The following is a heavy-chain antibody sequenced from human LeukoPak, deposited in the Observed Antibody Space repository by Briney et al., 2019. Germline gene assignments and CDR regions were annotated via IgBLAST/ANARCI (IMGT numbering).Heavy chain of an antibody. Sequence: SETLSLTCAVYGGSFSGYYWSWIRQPPGKGLEWIGEINHSGSTNYNPSLKSRVTISVDTSKNQFSLKLSSVTAADTAVYYCAGGYCSGGSCRRRNYYYGTDAWGKGTTVTVSS. D-gene: IGHD2-15*01. V-gene: IGHV4-34*01. CDR2: INHSGST. CDR3: AGGYCSGGSCRRRNYYYGTDA. J-gene: IGHJ6*04. CDR1: GGSFSGYY.